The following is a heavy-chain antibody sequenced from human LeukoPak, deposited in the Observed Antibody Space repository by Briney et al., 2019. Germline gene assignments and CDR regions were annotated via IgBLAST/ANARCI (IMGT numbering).Heavy chain of an antibody. CDR1: GFTFSSYA. CDR3: AKPQSDISGWYFDY. J-gene: IGHJ4*02. V-gene: IGHV3-23*01. D-gene: IGHD6-19*01. CDR2: VSDTDRT. Sequence: GGSLRLSCAASGFTFSSYAMSWVRQAPGKGLEWVSTVSDTDRTYYADSVKGRFTISRDNSENTLFLQMNSLRAEDTAVYYCAKPQSDISGWYFDYWGQGTLVTVSS.